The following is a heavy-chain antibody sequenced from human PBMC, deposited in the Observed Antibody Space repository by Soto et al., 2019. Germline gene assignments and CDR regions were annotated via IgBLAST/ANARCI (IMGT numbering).Heavy chain of an antibody. Sequence: GGSLRLSCAASGFSFGDYYMSWVRQAPGKGLEWVSYISSSGSTIYYADSVKGRFTISRDNAKNSLYLQMNSLRAEDTAVYYCSSVGADTDGWFYRNWGQGTLVTVSS. CDR3: SSVGADTDGWFYRN. V-gene: IGHV3-11*01. CDR2: ISSSGSTI. CDR1: GFSFGDYY. J-gene: IGHJ4*02. D-gene: IGHD6-19*01.